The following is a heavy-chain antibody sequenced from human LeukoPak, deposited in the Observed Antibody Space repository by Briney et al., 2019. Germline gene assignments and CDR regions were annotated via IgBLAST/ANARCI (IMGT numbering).Heavy chain of an antibody. CDR3: AREWVVVDGTTVFDY. J-gene: IGHJ4*02. Sequence: ASVKVSCKASGGTFSSYAISWVRQAPGQGLEWMGGIIPIFGTANYAQKFQGRVTITADESTSTAYMELSSLRSEDTAVYYCAREWVVVDGTTVFDYWGQGTLVTVSS. CDR2: IIPIFGTA. CDR1: GGTFSSYA. V-gene: IGHV1-69*13. D-gene: IGHD1-1*01.